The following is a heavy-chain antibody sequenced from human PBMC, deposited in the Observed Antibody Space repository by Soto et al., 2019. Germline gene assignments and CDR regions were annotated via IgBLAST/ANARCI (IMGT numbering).Heavy chain of an antibody. CDR3: AKDPDRYDYVWGTYRYIDH. CDR2: ISTSGGRP. J-gene: IGHJ4*02. V-gene: IGHV3-23*01. D-gene: IGHD3-16*02. Sequence: PGGSLRLSCTASGIAFSNHAMSWVRQAPRKGLEWVSTISTSGGRPYYADSVKGRFTISRDNSKNTLYLQMNSLRAEDTAVYYCAKDPDRYDYVWGTYRYIDHWGQGTRVTVPQ. CDR1: GIAFSNHA.